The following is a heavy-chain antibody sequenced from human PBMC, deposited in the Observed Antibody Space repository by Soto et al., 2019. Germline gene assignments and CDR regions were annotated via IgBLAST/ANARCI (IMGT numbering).Heavy chain of an antibody. CDR2: ISAYNGNT. D-gene: IGHD6-13*01. CDR1: GYTFTSYG. J-gene: IGHJ4*02. V-gene: IGHV1-18*04. Sequence: QVQLVQSGAEVTKPGASVKVSCKASGYTFTSYGISWVRQAPGQGLEWMGWISAYNGNTNYAQKLQGRVTMTTDTSTSKAYLELKSLSSDDTAVYYCARLSGSSSWFYFDYWGQGTLVTVSS. CDR3: ARLSGSSSWFYFDY.